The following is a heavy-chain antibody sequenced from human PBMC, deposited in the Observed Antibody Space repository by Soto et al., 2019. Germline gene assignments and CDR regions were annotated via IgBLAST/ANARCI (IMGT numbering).Heavy chain of an antibody. CDR2: IYYSGST. Sequence: SETLSLTCTVSGGSISSSSYYWSWIRQPPGKGLEWIGYIYYSGSTYYNPSLKSRVTISVDTSKNQFSLKLSSVTAADTAVYYCARDAVLYDREGYWGQGTLVTVSS. CDR3: ARDAVLYDREGY. D-gene: IGHD3-22*01. V-gene: IGHV4-30-4*01. CDR1: GGSISSSSYY. J-gene: IGHJ4*02.